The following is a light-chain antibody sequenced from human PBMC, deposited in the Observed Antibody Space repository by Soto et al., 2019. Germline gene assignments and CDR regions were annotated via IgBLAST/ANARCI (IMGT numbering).Light chain of an antibody. CDR1: QGISSY. CDR3: QQLNSYPRT. CDR2: AAS. J-gene: IGKJ1*01. Sequence: DIQLTQSPSFLSASVGDRVTITCRASQGISSYLAWYQQKPGTAPNLLIYAASTLQSGVPSRFSGSGSGTEFTLTISSLQPEDFTTYYCQQLNSYPRTFGQGTKVEIK. V-gene: IGKV1-9*01.